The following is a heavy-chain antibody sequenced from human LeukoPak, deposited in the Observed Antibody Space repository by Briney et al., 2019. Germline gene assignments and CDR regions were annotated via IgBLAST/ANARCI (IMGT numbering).Heavy chain of an antibody. V-gene: IGHV4-4*08. CDR3: ARSPLNSAWYEKWFDP. J-gene: IGHJ5*02. CDR2: FAASGGT. CDR1: GGPISTYY. D-gene: IGHD6-19*01. Sequence: SETLSLTWTVSGGPISTYYWSWIRPSPGKGLEWIADFAASGGTNYNPSLESRVTVSVDSSKNQFSLKLSSVTAADTAVFYCARSPLNSAWYEKWFDPWGQGTLVTVSS.